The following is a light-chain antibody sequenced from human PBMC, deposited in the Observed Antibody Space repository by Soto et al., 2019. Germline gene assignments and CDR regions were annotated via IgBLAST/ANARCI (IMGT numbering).Light chain of an antibody. J-gene: IGKJ5*01. V-gene: IGKV3-11*01. CDR3: QQRSNCPIT. CDR2: DAS. CDR1: QSVSSY. Sequence: EIVLTQSPATLSLSPGERATLSCRASQSVSSYLAWYQQKPGQAPRLLIYDASNRATGIPARFSGSGFGTDFTLTISSLEPEDFAVYYCQQRSNCPITFGQGTRLEIK.